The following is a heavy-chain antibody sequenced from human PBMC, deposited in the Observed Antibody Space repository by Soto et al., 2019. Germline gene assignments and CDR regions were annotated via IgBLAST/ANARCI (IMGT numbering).Heavy chain of an antibody. CDR3: ARQRLSGTSGYYYFEN. CDR2: IYPGDSDT. CDR1: GHIFSNYW. J-gene: IGHJ4*02. D-gene: IGHD3-22*01. V-gene: IGHV5-51*01. Sequence: PGESLKISCKGSGHIFSNYWNGWVRQMPGKGLEWMGIIYPGDSDTRYSPSFQGQVTITVDKSINTAYLQWSRLKASDTAIYYCARQRLSGTSGYYYFENWGQGTLVTVSS.